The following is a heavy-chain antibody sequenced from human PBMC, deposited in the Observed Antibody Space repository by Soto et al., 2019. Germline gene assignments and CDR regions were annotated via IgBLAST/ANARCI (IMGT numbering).Heavy chain of an antibody. Sequence: QVQLQQWGAGLLKPSETLSLTCAVYGGSFSGYYWSWIRQPPGKGLEWIGEINHSGSTNYNPSLKSQVTISVDTSKNQFSLKLSSVTAADTAVYYCARGGAKGTTGTTGLVGTRAFDIWGQETMVTVSS. CDR1: GGSFSGYY. D-gene: IGHD1-1*01. CDR2: INHSGST. J-gene: IGHJ3*02. V-gene: IGHV4-34*01. CDR3: ARGGAKGTTGTTGLVGTRAFDI.